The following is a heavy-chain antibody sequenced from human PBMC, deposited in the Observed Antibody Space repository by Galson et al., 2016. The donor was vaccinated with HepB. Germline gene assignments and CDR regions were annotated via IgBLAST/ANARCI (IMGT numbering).Heavy chain of an antibody. CDR2: TYYSGIT. D-gene: IGHD3-9*01. V-gene: IGHV4-31*03. CDR1: GGSLSSGGSH. Sequence: TLSLTCTVSGGSLSSGGSHWNWIRQRPGKVLEWIGYTYYSGITYYNPPLGSRVSISLDTSKSQFSLKINSVTAADTAVYYCARGETWFWYLDLWGRGTQVTVSS. CDR3: ARGETWFWYLDL. J-gene: IGHJ2*01.